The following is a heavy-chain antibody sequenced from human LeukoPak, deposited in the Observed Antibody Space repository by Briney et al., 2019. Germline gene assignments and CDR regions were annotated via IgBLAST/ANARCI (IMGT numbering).Heavy chain of an antibody. V-gene: IGHV4-31*03. D-gene: IGHD3-9*01. CDR1: GSSISSGGYY. CDR2: IYYSGST. Sequence: KPSETLSLTCTVSGSSISSGGYYWSWIRQHPGKGLEWIGYIYYSGSTYYNPSLKSRVTISVDTSKNQFSLKLSSVTAADTAVYYCASSVSTSPTLRYFDWLLYPYFDYWGQGTLVTVSS. J-gene: IGHJ4*02. CDR3: ASSVSTSPTLRYFDWLLYPYFDY.